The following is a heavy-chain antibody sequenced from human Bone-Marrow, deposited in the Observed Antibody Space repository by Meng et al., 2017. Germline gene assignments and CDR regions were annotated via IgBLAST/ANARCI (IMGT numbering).Heavy chain of an antibody. D-gene: IGHD3-22*01. V-gene: IGHV4-31*03. CDR2: ISYSGAT. Sequence: QVQLQESGPRLVRTSQTLSLTCTVSGGSMSSGIFWIWIRQPPGKGLEWIGYISYSGATYYNPSLKSRVTISVDTSKNQLSLKLSSMTAADTAVYYCARYVFDSSSLYSNWFDPWGQGTLVTVSS. J-gene: IGHJ5*02. CDR3: ARYVFDSSSLYSNWFDP. CDR1: GGSMSSGIF.